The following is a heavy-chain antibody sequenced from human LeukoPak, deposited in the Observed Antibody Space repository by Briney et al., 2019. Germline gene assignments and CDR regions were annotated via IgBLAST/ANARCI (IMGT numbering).Heavy chain of an antibody. Sequence: GGSLRLSCAASGFTFSSYSMNWVRQAPGKGLEWVSSISSSSYIYYADSVKGRFTISRDNVKNSLYLQMNSMRAEDTAVYYCARILHGSGSYGLHYWGQGPLVTVSS. D-gene: IGHD3-10*01. CDR2: ISSSSYI. V-gene: IGHV3-21*01. CDR3: ARILHGSGSYGLHY. J-gene: IGHJ4*02. CDR1: GFTFSSYS.